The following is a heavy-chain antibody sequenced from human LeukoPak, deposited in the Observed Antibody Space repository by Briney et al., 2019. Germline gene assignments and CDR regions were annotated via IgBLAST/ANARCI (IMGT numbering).Heavy chain of an antibody. CDR3: ARAGGYSGYGSFDY. Sequence: KPSETLSLTCTVSGGSISNYFWNWIRQPPGKGLEWIGYFLQSGSAKYNPSLKSRVTLSADTSKNQVSLKLNSVTAADTAVYFCARAGGYSGYGSFDYWGQGSLVPVSS. D-gene: IGHD5-12*01. CDR2: FLQSGSA. CDR1: GGSISNYF. V-gene: IGHV4-59*08. J-gene: IGHJ4*02.